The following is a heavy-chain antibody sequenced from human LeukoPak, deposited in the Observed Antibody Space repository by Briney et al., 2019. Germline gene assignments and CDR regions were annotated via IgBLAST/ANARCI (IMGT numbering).Heavy chain of an antibody. CDR2: ISAYNGNT. Sequence: ASVKVSCKASGYTFTSYGISWVRQAPGQGLEWMGWISAYNGNTNYAQRLQGRVTMTTDTSTSTAYMELRSLRSDDTAVYYCARIYCSSTSCYTGYFDYWGQGTLVTVSS. V-gene: IGHV1-18*01. J-gene: IGHJ4*02. CDR1: GYTFTSYG. D-gene: IGHD2-2*02. CDR3: ARIYCSSTSCYTGYFDY.